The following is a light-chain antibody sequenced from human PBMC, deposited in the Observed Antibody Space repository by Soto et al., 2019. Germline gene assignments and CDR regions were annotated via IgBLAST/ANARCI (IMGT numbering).Light chain of an antibody. V-gene: IGLV2-14*01. Sequence: QSALTQPASVSGSPGQSTTISCTGTSSDVGGYDYVSWYQLHPGKAPKLMVFEVSNRPSGVSYRFSGSKSGNTASLTISGLQAEDEADYFCSSYSISTAYLFGTGTKVTVL. CDR3: SSYSISTAYL. CDR1: SSDVGGYDY. J-gene: IGLJ1*01. CDR2: EVS.